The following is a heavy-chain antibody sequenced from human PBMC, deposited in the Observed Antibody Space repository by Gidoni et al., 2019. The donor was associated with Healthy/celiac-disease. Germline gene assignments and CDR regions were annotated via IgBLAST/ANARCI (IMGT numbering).Heavy chain of an antibody. Sequence: EVQLVASGGGLIQPGGSLRLSGAAAGFTVSSNYMSWVRQAPGKGLEWVSVIYSGGSTYYADSVKGRFTISRDNSKNTLYLQMNSLRAEDTAVYYCARSNYYGSGIYGMDVWGQGTTVTVSS. D-gene: IGHD3-10*01. CDR3: ARSNYYGSGIYGMDV. V-gene: IGHV3-53*01. CDR1: GFTVSSNY. CDR2: IYSGGST. J-gene: IGHJ6*02.